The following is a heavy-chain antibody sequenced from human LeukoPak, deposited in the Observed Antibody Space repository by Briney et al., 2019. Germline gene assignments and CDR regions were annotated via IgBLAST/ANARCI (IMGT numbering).Heavy chain of an antibody. CDR1: GFTFDDYA. Sequence: GGSLRLSCAASGFTFDDYAMHWVRQAPGKGLEWVSGISWNSGSIGYADSVKGRFTISRDNAKNSLYLQMNSLRAEDTAVYYCASALRFLEWSYAFDIWGQGTMVTVSS. D-gene: IGHD3-3*01. V-gene: IGHV3-9*01. J-gene: IGHJ3*02. CDR3: ASALRFLEWSYAFDI. CDR2: ISWNSGSI.